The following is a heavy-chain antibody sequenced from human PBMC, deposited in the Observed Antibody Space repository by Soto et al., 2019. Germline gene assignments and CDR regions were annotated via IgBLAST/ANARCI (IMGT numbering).Heavy chain of an antibody. CDR1: GGSISSYY. CDR2: IYYSGST. Sequence: SETLSLTCTVSGGSISSYYWSWIRQPPGKGLEWIGYIYYSGSTNYNPSLKSRVTISVDTSKNQFPLKLSSVTAADTAVYYCARTGITPLGDWFDPWGQGTLVTVSS. J-gene: IGHJ5*02. CDR3: ARTGITPLGDWFDP. V-gene: IGHV4-59*01. D-gene: IGHD1-20*01.